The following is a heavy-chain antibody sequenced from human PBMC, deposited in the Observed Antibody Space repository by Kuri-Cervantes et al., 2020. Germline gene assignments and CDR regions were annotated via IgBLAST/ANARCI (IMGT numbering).Heavy chain of an antibody. Sequence: GESLKISCAASGFTFSNYAMSWVRQAPGKGLEWVSLISGGGGSTYSADSVKGRFTISRDNSKNALYLQMNSLRAEDTAVYYCARGPVRYYDSSGYHDYWGQGTLVTVSS. CDR3: ARGPVRYYDSSGYHDY. D-gene: IGHD3-22*01. J-gene: IGHJ4*02. CDR1: GFTFSNYA. V-gene: IGHV3-23*01. CDR2: ISGGGGST.